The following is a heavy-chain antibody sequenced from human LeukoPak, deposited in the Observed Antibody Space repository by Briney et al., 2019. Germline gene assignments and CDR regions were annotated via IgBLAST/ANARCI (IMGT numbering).Heavy chain of an antibody. CDR1: GGSISSGSFY. D-gene: IGHD1-26*01. V-gene: IGHV4-61*01. J-gene: IGHJ6*03. CDR3: ASGAYSYYYMDV. CDR2: IYYSGST. Sequence: SETLSLTCTVSGGSISSGSFYWSWIRQPPGKGLEWIGYIYYSGSTNYNPSLKSRVTISVDTSKNQFSLKLSSVTAADTAVYYCASGAYSYYYMDVWGKGTTVTISS.